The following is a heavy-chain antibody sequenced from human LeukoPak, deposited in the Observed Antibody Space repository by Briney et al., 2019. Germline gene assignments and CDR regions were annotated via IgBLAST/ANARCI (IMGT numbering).Heavy chain of an antibody. CDR1: GGSISSYY. D-gene: IGHD1-26*01. CDR2: IYYSGST. J-gene: IGHJ6*03. Sequence: SETLSLTCTVSGGSISSYYWSWIRQPPGKGLEWIGYIYYSGSTSYNPSLKSRVTISVDTSKNQFSLKLSSVTAADTAVYYCARSPIGSPFYYYYYMDVWGKGTTVTVSS. CDR3: ARSPIGSPFYYYYYMDV. V-gene: IGHV4-59*01.